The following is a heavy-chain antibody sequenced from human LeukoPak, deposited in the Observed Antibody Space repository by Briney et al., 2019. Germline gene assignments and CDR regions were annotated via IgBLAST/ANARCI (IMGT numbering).Heavy chain of an antibody. V-gene: IGHV3-30*18. J-gene: IGHJ4*02. CDR1: GFTFNTYK. D-gene: IGHD3-10*01. CDR3: AKDSPLYGSGNYRSPDY. CDR2: ISYDGSNK. Sequence: GGSLRLSCAASGFTFNTYKMNWVRQAPGKGLEWVAVISYDGSNKHYSDSVKGRFTISRDNSKNTLYLEMSSLRAEDTAVYYCAKDSPLYGSGNYRSPDYWGQGTLVTVSS.